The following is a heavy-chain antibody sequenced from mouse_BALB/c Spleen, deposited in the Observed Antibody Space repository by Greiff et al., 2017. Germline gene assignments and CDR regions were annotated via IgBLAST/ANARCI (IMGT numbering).Heavy chain of an antibody. V-gene: IGHV2-9-2*01. CDR2: IWTGGGT. J-gene: IGHJ4*01. Sequence: VQLQESGPGLVAPSQSLSITCTVSGFSLTSYDISWIRQPPGKGLEWLGVIWTGGGTNYNSAFMSRLSISKDNSKSQVFLKMNSLQTDDTAIYYCVREKPYAMDYWGQGTSVTVSS. D-gene: IGHD6-1*01. CDR1: GFSLTSYD. CDR3: VREKPYAMDY.